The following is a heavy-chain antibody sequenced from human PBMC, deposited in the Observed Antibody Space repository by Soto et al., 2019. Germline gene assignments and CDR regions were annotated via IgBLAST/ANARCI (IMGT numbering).Heavy chain of an antibody. CDR3: ARDRHPMVRGVKVNWVDP. D-gene: IGHD3-10*01. Sequence: SVKVSCNASGYTLTSYYMHWVRQAPGQGLEWLGIINPSGGRTIYAQKFQGRVTMTRDTSTSTVYMELSSLRSEDTAVYYCARDRHPMVRGVKVNWVDPWGQGTLVTVSS. CDR1: GYTLTSYY. J-gene: IGHJ5*02. V-gene: IGHV1-46*01. CDR2: INPSGGRT.